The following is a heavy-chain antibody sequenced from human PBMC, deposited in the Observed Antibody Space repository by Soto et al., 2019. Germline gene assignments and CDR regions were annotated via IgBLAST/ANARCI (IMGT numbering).Heavy chain of an antibody. D-gene: IGHD3-10*01. CDR1: GGSISSSSYY. V-gene: IGHV4-39*01. CDR2: IYYSGST. CDR3: ARHSAVLYYYGSGSYYKYGMDV. J-gene: IGHJ6*02. Sequence: PSETLSLTCTVSGGSISSSSYYWGWIRQPPGKGLEWIGSIYYSGSTYYNPSLKSRVTISVDTSKNQFSLKLSSVTAADTAVYYCARHSAVLYYYGSGSYYKYGMDVWGQGTTVTVSS.